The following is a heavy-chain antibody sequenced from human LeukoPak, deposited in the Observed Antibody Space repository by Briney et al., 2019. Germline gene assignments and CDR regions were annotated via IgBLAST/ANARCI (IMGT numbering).Heavy chain of an antibody. CDR2: IIPIFGTA. CDR1: GGTFSSYA. D-gene: IGHD3-16*01. CDR3: ARDRRYVFDP. V-gene: IGHV1-69*13. J-gene: IGHJ5*02. Sequence: GASVKVSCKASGGTFSSYAISWVRQAPRQGLEWMGGIIPIFGTANYAQKFQGRVTITADESTSTAYMELSSLRSEDTAVYYCARDRRYVFDPWGQGTLVTVSS.